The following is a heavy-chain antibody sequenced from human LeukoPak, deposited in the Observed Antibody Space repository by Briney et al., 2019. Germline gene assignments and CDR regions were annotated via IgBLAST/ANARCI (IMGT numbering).Heavy chain of an antibody. D-gene: IGHD2-2*01. V-gene: IGHV3-74*01. Sequence: PGGSLRLSCAASGFTFSSYWMHWVRQAPGKGLVWVSRINSDGSSTSYADSVKGRFTISRDNAKNTLYLQMNSLRAEDTAVYYCARGVSYCSSTSCYSYYYYMDVWGKGTTVTVPS. CDR3: ARGVSYCSSTSCYSYYYYMDV. J-gene: IGHJ6*03. CDR2: INSDGSST. CDR1: GFTFSSYW.